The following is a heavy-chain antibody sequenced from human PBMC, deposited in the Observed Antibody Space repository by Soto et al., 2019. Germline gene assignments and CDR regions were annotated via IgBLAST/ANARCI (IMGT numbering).Heavy chain of an antibody. D-gene: IGHD4-17*01. J-gene: IGHJ4*02. CDR1: GFTFSNYA. CDR3: ARDPYSSTTATIMDY. Sequence: EVQLVESGGGLVQPGGSLRLSCAASGFTFSNYAMNWVRQAPGKGLEWVSYISHKSSAIYHADSVKGRFTISRDNAKNSLDLQMNSLRDEDTAVYYCARDPYSSTTATIMDYWGQGTVVTVSS. CDR2: ISHKSSAI. V-gene: IGHV3-48*02.